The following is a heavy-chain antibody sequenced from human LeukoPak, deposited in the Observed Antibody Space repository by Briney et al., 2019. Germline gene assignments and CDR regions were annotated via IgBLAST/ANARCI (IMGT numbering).Heavy chain of an antibody. CDR2: ISRTGHST. Sequence: PGGSLRLSCEASGFSFTDYYVSWIRQAPGKGLEWVSFISRTGHSTYYGDSVAGRFTISRDTAKNSLFVQMTSLRAEDTAVYYCARAGGSGDFPLGYFYYMDVWGKGTTVTVSS. D-gene: IGHD3-10*01. J-gene: IGHJ6*03. CDR1: GFSFTDYY. V-gene: IGHV3-11*01. CDR3: ARAGGSGDFPLGYFYYMDV.